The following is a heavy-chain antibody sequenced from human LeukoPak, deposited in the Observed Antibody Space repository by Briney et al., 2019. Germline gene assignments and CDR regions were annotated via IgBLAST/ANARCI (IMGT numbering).Heavy chain of an antibody. D-gene: IGHD3-3*01. CDR3: ARDAGLRFLEWYRDRGDWFDP. CDR2: INPSGGST. V-gene: IGHV1-46*01. CDR1: GGTFSSYA. J-gene: IGHJ5*02. Sequence: ASVKVSCKASGGTFSSYAISWVRQAPGQGLEWMGIINPSGGSTSYAQKFQGRVTMTRDASTSTVYMELSSLRSEDTAVYYCARDAGLRFLEWYRDRGDWFDPWGQGTLVTVSS.